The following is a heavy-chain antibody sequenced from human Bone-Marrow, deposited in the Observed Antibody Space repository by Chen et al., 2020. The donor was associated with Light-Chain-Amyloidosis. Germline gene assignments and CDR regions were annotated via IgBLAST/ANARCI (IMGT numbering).Heavy chain of an antibody. J-gene: IGHJ4*02. CDR2: ISDRGSNT. Sequence: EVQLLESGGGLVQPGGSLRLSCAASGFTFSSQPMSWVRPAPGKGLEWVSGISDRGSNTYYADSREGRFTVSRDNSKSTLHLQMSGLGAEDTAVYYCAKWDWNTNYFDDWGQGTLVTVSS. CDR3: AKWDWNTNYFDD. V-gene: IGHV3-23*01. CDR1: GFTFSSQP. D-gene: IGHD1-1*01.